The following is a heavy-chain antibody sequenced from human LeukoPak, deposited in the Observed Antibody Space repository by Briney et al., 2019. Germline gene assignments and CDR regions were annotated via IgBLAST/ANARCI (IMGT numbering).Heavy chain of an antibody. J-gene: IGHJ4*02. Sequence: PSENLSLTCTVSGGSISTRSYYWGWIRQPPGKGLEWIGSIYYSGSAYYNPSLESRVTISVDTSKNQFSLKLSSVTAADTAVYYCARPFGYNYGHVDYWGQGTLVTVSS. CDR1: GGSISTRSYY. D-gene: IGHD5-18*01. CDR3: ARPFGYNYGHVDY. CDR2: IYYSGSA. V-gene: IGHV4-39*01.